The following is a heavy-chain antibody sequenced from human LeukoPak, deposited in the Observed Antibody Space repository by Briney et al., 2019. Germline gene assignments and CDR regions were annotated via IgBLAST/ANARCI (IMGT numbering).Heavy chain of an antibody. CDR2: IYPGDSDT. V-gene: IGHV5-51*01. J-gene: IGHJ4*02. Sequence: PGESLKISCKSSGYNFTTYWLAWVRQMPGKGLEWMGIIYPGDSDTKYNPSFQGQVTISADKSVSTVYLQWSSLKASDTAIYFCARRLYYDGSCYLAHFDYWGQGTLVTVSS. CDR1: GYNFTTYW. D-gene: IGHD3-22*01. CDR3: ARRLYYDGSCYLAHFDY.